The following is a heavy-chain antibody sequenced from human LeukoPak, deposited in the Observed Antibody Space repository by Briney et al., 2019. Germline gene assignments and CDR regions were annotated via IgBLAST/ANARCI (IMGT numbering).Heavy chain of an antibody. CDR3: ARDCGGGSCYGPYDAFDI. D-gene: IGHD2-15*01. V-gene: IGHV3-48*03. J-gene: IGHJ3*02. CDR1: GFTFSSYE. CDR2: ISSSGSTI. Sequence: PGGSLRLSCAASGFTFSSYEMNWVRQAPGEGLEWVSYISSSGSTIYYADSVKGRFTISRDNAKNSLYLQMNSLRAEDTAVYYCARDCGGGSCYGPYDAFDIWGQGTMVTVPS.